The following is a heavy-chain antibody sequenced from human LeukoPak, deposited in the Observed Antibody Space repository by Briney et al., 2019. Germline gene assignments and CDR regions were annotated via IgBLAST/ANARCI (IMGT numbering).Heavy chain of an antibody. CDR3: ARDLAPEDMIVIPPDAFDI. J-gene: IGHJ3*02. CDR2: ISAYNGNT. CDR1: GYTFTSYG. D-gene: IGHD3-22*01. Sequence: ASVKVSCKASGYTFTSYGISWVRQAPGQGLEWMGWISAYNGNTNYAQKLQGRVTMTTDTSTSTAYMELRSLRSDDTAVYYCARDLAPEDMIVIPPDAFDIWGRGTMVTVSS. V-gene: IGHV1-18*01.